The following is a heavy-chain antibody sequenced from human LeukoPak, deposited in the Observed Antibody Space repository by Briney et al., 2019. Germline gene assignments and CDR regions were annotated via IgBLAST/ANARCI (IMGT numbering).Heavy chain of an antibody. D-gene: IGHD2-8*02. CDR2: TVGGRPDT. CDR1: GFTFSNYA. CDR3: TKAPLRSCSGAFCYPFDY. J-gene: IGHJ4*02. V-gene: IGHV3-23*01. Sequence: GGSLRLSCAASGFTFSNYAMSWVRQTPGKGLEWVAATVGGRPDTYHAESVKGRFTVSRDDSRDTLFLQMNRLSIDDTAIYYCTKAPLRSCSGAFCYPFDYWGQGTLVTVSS.